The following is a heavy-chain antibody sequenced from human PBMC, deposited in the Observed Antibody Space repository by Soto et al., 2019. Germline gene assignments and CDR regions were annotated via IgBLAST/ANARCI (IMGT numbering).Heavy chain of an antibody. CDR1: GGSISSGDYY. CDR3: ARGGRYDFWSGLSDNWFDP. Sequence: PSETLSLTCSVSGGSISSGDYYWSWIRQPPGKGLEWIGYIYYSGSTYYNPSLKSRVTISVDTSKNQFSLKLSSVTAADTAVYYSARGGRYDFWSGLSDNWFDPWGQGTLVTNSS. V-gene: IGHV4-30-4*01. CDR2: IYYSGST. D-gene: IGHD3-3*01. J-gene: IGHJ5*02.